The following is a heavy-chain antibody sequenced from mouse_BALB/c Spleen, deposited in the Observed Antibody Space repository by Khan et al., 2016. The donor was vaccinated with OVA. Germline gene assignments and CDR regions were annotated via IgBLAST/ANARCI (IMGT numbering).Heavy chain of an antibody. Sequence: VQLKQSGAELVRPGASVKLSCKTSGYIFTSYWIHWVKQRSGQGLEWIARIYPGTDNTYYNEKFKDKATLTADKSSSTAYMQLSSLKSEDSDVYYCAGGDAVDHFDHWGQGTTLTVSS. J-gene: IGHJ2*01. CDR1: GYIFTSYW. CDR2: IYPGTDNT. CDR3: AGGDAVDHFDH. V-gene: IGHV1-76*01. D-gene: IGHD3-3*01.